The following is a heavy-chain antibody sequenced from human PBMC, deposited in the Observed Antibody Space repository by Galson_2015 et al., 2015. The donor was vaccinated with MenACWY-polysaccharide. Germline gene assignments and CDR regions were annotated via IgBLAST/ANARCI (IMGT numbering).Heavy chain of an antibody. CDR3: ASPGTRSAYGSLGY. CDR2: IYYSGST. J-gene: IGHJ4*02. V-gene: IGHV4-59*08. D-gene: IGHD5-12*01. Sequence: SETLSLTCTVSGGSISSYYWSWIRQPPGKELEWIGYIYYSGSTNYNPSLKSRVTISVDTSKNQFSLKLTSVTAADTAVYYCASPGTRSAYGSLGYWGQGTLVTVSP. CDR1: GGSISSYY.